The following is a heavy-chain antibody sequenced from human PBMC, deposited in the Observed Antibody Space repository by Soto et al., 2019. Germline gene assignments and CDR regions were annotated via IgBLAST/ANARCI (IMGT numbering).Heavy chain of an antibody. CDR1: GGSISSGGYY. Sequence: QVQLQESGPGLVKPSQTLSLTCTVSGGSISSGGYYWSWIRQHPGKGLEWIGYIYYSGSTYYNPSLKSRVTISVDTSKNPFSLKLSSVTAADTAVYYCARYYCSGGSCYPNWFDPWGQGTLVTVSS. D-gene: IGHD2-15*01. V-gene: IGHV4-31*03. CDR2: IYYSGST. J-gene: IGHJ5*02. CDR3: ARYYCSGGSCYPNWFDP.